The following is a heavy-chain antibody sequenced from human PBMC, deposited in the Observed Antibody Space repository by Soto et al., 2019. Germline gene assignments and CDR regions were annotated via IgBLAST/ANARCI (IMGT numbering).Heavy chain of an antibody. CDR3: ARLHYYDSSGYGRYNWFDP. CDR2: IYTSGST. V-gene: IGHV4-4*07. D-gene: IGHD3-22*01. CDR1: GGSISSYY. Sequence: PSETLSLTCTVSGGSISSYYWSWIRQPAGKGLEWIGRIYTSGSTNYNPSLKSRVTMSVDTSKNQFSLKLSSVTAADTAVYYCARLHYYDSSGYGRYNWFDPWGQGTLVTVS. J-gene: IGHJ5*02.